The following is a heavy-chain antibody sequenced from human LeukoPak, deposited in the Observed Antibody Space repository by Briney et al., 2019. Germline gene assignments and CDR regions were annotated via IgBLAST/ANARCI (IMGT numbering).Heavy chain of an antibody. CDR2: ISAYNGNT. Sequence: ASVKVSCKASGYTFTSYGISWVRQAPGQGLEWMGWISAYNGNTNYAQKLQGRVTMTTDTSTSTAYMELKSLRSDDTAVYYCARGSYYDSSGYYSFYYYYYYMDVWGKGTTVTVSS. CDR1: GYTFTSYG. J-gene: IGHJ6*03. CDR3: ARGSYYDSSGYYSFYYYYYYMDV. D-gene: IGHD3-22*01. V-gene: IGHV1-18*01.